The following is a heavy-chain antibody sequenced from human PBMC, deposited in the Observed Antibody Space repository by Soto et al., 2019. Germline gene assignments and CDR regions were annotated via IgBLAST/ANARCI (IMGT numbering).Heavy chain of an antibody. CDR2: IIPILGVA. D-gene: IGHD3-16*01. V-gene: IGHV1-69*02. CDR1: GETFSNHT. CDR3: ARGLGGSYNYYYGMDV. Sequence: GASVKVSCKASGETFSNHTISWVRQAPGQGLEWMGRIIPILGVANYAQKFQGRVTITRDTSASTAYMELSSLRSEDTAVYYCARGLGGSYNYYYGMDVWGQGTTVTVSS. J-gene: IGHJ6*02.